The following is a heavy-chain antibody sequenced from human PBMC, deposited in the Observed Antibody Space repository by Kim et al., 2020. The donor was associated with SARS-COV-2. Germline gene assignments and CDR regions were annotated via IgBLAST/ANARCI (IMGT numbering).Heavy chain of an antibody. D-gene: IGHD1-26*01. Sequence: SETLSLTCTVSGYSISSGYYWGWIRQPPGKGLEWIGSIYHSGSTYYNPSLKSRVTISVDTSKNQFSLKLSSVTAADTAVYYCARSWPYLVGATNLGHAFEIWGQGTMVTVSS. J-gene: IGHJ3*02. V-gene: IGHV4-38-2*02. CDR2: IYHSGST. CDR3: ARSWPYLVGATNLGHAFEI. CDR1: GYSISSGYY.